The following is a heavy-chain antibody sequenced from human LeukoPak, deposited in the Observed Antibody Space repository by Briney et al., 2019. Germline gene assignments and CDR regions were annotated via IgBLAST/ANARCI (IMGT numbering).Heavy chain of an antibody. CDR3: ARDSCGRVTGPDY. J-gene: IGHJ4*02. D-gene: IGHD2-8*02. CDR2: IYSGGST. CDR1: GFTFSSYA. V-gene: IGHV3-66*02. Sequence: GGSLRLSCAASGFTFSSYAMSWVRQAPGKGLEWVSVIYSGGSTYYADSVKGRFTISRDNSKNTLYLQMNSLRAEDTAVYYCARDSCGRVTGPDYWGQGTLVTVSS.